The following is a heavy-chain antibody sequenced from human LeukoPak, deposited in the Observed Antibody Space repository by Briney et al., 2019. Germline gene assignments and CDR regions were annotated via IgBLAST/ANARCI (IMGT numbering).Heavy chain of an antibody. J-gene: IGHJ3*02. CDR2: IYYSGST. Sequence: PSETLSLTCTVSGGSISSGGYYWSWIRQHPGKGLEWIGYIYYSGSTYYNPSLKSRVTISVDTSKNQFSLKLSSVTAADTAVYHCARGQYYDSSGYYPPGAFDIWGQGTMVTVSS. CDR1: GGSISSGGYY. CDR3: ARGQYYDSSGYYPPGAFDI. D-gene: IGHD3-22*01. V-gene: IGHV4-31*03.